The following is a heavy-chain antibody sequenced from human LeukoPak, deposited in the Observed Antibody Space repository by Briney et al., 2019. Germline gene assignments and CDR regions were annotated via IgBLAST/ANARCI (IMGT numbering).Heavy chain of an antibody. CDR2: INPNSGGT. Sequence: ASVKVSCKASGYMFTAYYINWVRQSPGLGLEWLGWINPNSGGTNYAQKFQGRVTMTSDTSISTAYLELNSLRFDDTAVYFCARLNSGSLRGILYWGQGSLVTVSS. J-gene: IGHJ4*02. V-gene: IGHV1-2*02. CDR1: GYMFTAYY. CDR3: ARLNSGSLRGILY. D-gene: IGHD2-15*01.